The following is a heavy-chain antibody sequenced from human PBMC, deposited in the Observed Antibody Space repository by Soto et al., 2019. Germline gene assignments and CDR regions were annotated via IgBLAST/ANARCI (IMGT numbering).Heavy chain of an antibody. CDR2: IYYSGST. CDR3: AREIAVAGGWDAFDI. Sequence: QVQLQESGPGLVKPSETLSLTCTVSGGSISSYYWSWIRQPPGKGLEWIGYIYYSGSTNYNPSLKSRVTISVDTSKNQFSLKLSSVTAADTAVYYCAREIAVAGGWDAFDIWGQGTMVTVSS. V-gene: IGHV4-59*01. J-gene: IGHJ3*02. D-gene: IGHD6-19*01. CDR1: GGSISSYY.